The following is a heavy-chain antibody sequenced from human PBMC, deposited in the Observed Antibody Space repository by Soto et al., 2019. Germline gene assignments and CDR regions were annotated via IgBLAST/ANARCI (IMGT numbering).Heavy chain of an antibody. J-gene: IGHJ4*02. CDR2: FIAMLGTP. CDR1: GGTFGSHG. CDR3: ARGAMANFDY. D-gene: IGHD5-18*01. V-gene: IGHV1-69*13. Sequence: SVKVSCKASGGTFGSHGIAWVRQAPGQGLEWMGGFIAMLGTPTYAKKVQGRAAITADESLTSSYLELRSLRSEDTAVYFCARGAMANFDYWGQGTVVTVSS.